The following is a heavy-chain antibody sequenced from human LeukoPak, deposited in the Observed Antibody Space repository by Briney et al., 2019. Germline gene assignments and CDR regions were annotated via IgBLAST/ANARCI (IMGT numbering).Heavy chain of an antibody. V-gene: IGHV3-74*01. J-gene: IGHJ5*02. D-gene: IGHD1-26*01. CDR2: MNGDGSSS. Sequence: PGGSLRLSCAAAGFTFNTYWMHWVRHGPGKGLVWVSRMNGDGSSSIYADSGKGRFTISRDNAKNTLYLQMNSLRAADTAVSYCARDAPGRYWGGNWFDPWGQGTLVTVSS. CDR1: GFTFNTYW. CDR3: ARDAPGRYWGGNWFDP.